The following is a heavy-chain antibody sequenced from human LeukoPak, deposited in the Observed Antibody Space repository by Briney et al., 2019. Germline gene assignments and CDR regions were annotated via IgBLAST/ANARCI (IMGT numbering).Heavy chain of an antibody. CDR3: GRGEMATTFDY. CDR2: IIPIFCTA. D-gene: IGHD5-24*01. J-gene: IGHJ4*02. CDR1: GGTFSSYA. Sequence: GASVKVSCKASGGTFSSYAISWVRQAPGQGLDWMGGIIPIFCTANYAQKFQGRVTITADESTSPAYMELSSLRSEDTAGYYCGRGEMATTFDYWGQGTLVTVSS. V-gene: IGHV1-69*13.